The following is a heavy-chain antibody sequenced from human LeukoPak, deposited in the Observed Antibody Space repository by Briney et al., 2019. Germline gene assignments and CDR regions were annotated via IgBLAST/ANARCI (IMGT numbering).Heavy chain of an antibody. CDR1: GYTLTELS. CDR3: ATSSPQRGYSGYGNFDY. D-gene: IGHD5-12*01. CDR2: FDPEDGET. V-gene: IGHV1-24*01. Sequence: ASVKVSCKVSGYTLTELSMHWVRQAPGKGLEWMGGFDPEDGETIYAQKFQGRVTMTEDTSTDTAYMELSSLRSEDTAVYYCATSSPQRGYSGYGNFDYWGQGTLVTVSS. J-gene: IGHJ4*02.